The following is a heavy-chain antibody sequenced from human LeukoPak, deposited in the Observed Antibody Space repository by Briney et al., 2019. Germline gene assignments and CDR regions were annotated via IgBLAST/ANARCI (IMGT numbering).Heavy chain of an antibody. CDR2: ISGSGGNT. V-gene: IGHV3-23*01. CDR3: AKSQGGWYFDY. D-gene: IGHD6-19*01. CDR1: GFTFSSFA. J-gene: IGHJ4*02. Sequence: GCLRLSCAASGFTFSSFAMSWDRQGPGEGREWGSAISGSGGNTYYADSGKSRFTISRDHSKNKLYLQLNSLRAEDTAVYYCAKSQGGWYFDYWGQGTLVTVSS.